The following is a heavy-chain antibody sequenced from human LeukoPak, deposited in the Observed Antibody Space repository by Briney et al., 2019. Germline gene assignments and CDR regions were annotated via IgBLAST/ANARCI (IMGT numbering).Heavy chain of an antibody. CDR3: ARGPYYYDSSGYYLMDY. D-gene: IGHD3-22*01. Sequence: GASVKVSCKASGYTFTSYGISWVRQAPGQGLEWMGWINPNSGGTNYAQKFQGRVTMTRDTSISTAYMELSRLRSDDTAVYYCARGPYYYDSSGYYLMDYWGQGTLVTVSS. CDR2: INPNSGGT. J-gene: IGHJ4*02. CDR1: GYTFTSYG. V-gene: IGHV1-2*02.